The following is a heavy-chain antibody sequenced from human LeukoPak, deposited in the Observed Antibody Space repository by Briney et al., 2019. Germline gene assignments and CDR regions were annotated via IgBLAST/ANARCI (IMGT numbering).Heavy chain of an antibody. CDR2: IGGSGGST. CDR1: GFTFSSYA. V-gene: IGHV3-23*01. J-gene: IGHJ4*02. Sequence: GGSLRLSCAASGFTFSSYAMSWVRQAPGKGLEWVSAIGGSGGSTYYADSVKGRFTISRDNSKNTLYLQMNSLRAEDTAVYYCAKVSSTMVRGKIDYWGQGTLVTVSS. D-gene: IGHD3-10*01. CDR3: AKVSSTMVRGKIDY.